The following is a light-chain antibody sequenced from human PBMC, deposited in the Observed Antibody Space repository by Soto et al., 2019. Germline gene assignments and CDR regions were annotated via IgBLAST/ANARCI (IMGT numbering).Light chain of an antibody. J-gene: IGKJ2*02. CDR1: QSVSASF. V-gene: IGKV3-20*01. CDR3: QQRGT. CDR2: GAS. Sequence: EIVLTQSPGTLSLSPGERATLFRRAHQSVSASFLAWYQQKPGQAPRLLIYGASSRATGIPDRFSGSGSGTDFTLTISRLEPEDAAVYYCQQRGTFGQGTKLEIK.